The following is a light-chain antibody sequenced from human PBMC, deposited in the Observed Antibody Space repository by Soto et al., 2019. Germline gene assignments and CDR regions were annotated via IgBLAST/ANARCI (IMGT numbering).Light chain of an antibody. J-gene: IGKJ1*01. CDR1: QSISNY. Sequence: DIQMTQSPSSLSTSVGDRVTITCRASQSISNYLNWYQQKPGKVPKLLIYAASRLQSRVPSRFSGSGSGTDFTLTISSLQPEDFDTYFCQQSYITPWTFGQGTQVEI. CDR3: QQSYITPWT. CDR2: AAS. V-gene: IGKV1-39*01.